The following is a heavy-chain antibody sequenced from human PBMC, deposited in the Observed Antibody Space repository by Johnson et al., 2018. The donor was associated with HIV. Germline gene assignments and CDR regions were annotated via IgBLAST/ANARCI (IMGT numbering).Heavy chain of an antibody. V-gene: IGHV3-33*06. CDR1: GFTFSSYG. J-gene: IGHJ3*01. D-gene: IGHD1-26*01. CDR2: IWYDGSNK. CDR3: AKERDSGSYFDAVDL. Sequence: VQLVESGGGVVQPGRSLRLSCVASGFTFSSYGMPWVRQAPGKGLEWVAVIWYDGSNKYYADSVKGRFTISRDNSKNTRYLQMNSLRAEDTAVYYGAKERDSGSYFDAVDLWGQGTMVTISS.